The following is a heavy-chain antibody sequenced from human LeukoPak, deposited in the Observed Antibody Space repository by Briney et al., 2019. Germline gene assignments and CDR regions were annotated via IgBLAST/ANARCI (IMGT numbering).Heavy chain of an antibody. Sequence: SGTLSLTCAVYGGSFSGYYWSWIRQPPGKGLEWIGEINHSGSTNYNPSLKSRVTISADTSKNQFSLRLTSVTAADTAVYYCARLLHPQSTSWFIDYWGQGALVTVSS. CDR1: GGSFSGYY. CDR3: ARLLHPQSTSWFIDY. D-gene: IGHD6-13*01. CDR2: INHSGST. V-gene: IGHV4-34*01. J-gene: IGHJ4*02.